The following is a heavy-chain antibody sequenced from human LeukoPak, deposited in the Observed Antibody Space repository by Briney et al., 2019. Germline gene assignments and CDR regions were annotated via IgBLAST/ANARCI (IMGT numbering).Heavy chain of an antibody. CDR1: GFTFDDYA. D-gene: IGHD1-26*01. Sequence: GGSLRLSCAASGFTFDDYAMPWVRQAPGKGLEWVSGISWNSGSIGYADSVKGRFTISRDNAKNSLYLQMNSLRAEDTALYYCAKDISGSSGSFDYWGQGTLVTVSS. CDR3: AKDISGSSGSFDY. CDR2: ISWNSGSI. J-gene: IGHJ4*02. V-gene: IGHV3-9*01.